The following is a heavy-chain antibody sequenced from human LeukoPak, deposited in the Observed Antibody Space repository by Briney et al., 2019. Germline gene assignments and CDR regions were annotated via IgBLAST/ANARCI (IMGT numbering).Heavy chain of an antibody. CDR2: IMPTFGTA. J-gene: IGHJ3*02. CDR3: ARASSSAHYTGAFDI. Sequence: SVKVSCKASGGTFGHYGINWVRQAPGQGLEWMGWIMPTFGTANNARSFQGRVTITTGKSSNTVYMELSSLTSEDTAMYFCARASSSAHYTGAFDIWGQGTMLTVSS. V-gene: IGHV1-69*05. CDR1: GGTFGHYG. D-gene: IGHD3-3*01.